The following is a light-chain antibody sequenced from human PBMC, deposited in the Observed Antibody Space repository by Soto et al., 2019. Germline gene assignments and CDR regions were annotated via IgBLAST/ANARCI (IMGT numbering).Light chain of an antibody. Sequence: DVVLTQSPLSLPVTLGQAASISCKSSPGLVYMDGNTYLNWFQQRPGLSPSRLIYKVSKRDSGVPDRFGGSGSCTDFTLKIDRVESEDVGVYYGMQGKHWPPTCGQGTRVESK. J-gene: IGKJ1*01. CDR2: KVS. CDR3: MQGKHWPPT. V-gene: IGKV2-30*01. CDR1: PGLVYMDGNTY.